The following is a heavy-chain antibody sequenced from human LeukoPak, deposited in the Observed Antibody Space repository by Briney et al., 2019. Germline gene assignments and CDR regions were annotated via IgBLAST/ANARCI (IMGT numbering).Heavy chain of an antibody. CDR3: ARQRFLEWYFDY. J-gene: IGHJ4*02. V-gene: IGHV4-59*08. Sequence: SETLSLTCTVSGVSISSYYWSWIRQPPGKGLEWIGYIYYSGSTNYNPSLKSRVTISVDTSKNQFSLKLSSVTAADTADYYCARQRFLEWYFDYWGQGTLVTVSS. CDR1: GVSISSYY. D-gene: IGHD3-3*01. CDR2: IYYSGST.